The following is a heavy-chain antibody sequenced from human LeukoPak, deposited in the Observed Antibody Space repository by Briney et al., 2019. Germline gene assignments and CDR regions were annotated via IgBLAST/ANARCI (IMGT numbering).Heavy chain of an antibody. CDR2: ISGSGGST. D-gene: IGHD1-26*01. V-gene: IGHV3-23*01. J-gene: IGHJ5*02. CDR3: AKDLLDSGSYYFIGWFDP. Sequence: PGGTLRLSCAASGFTFSSYAMSWVRQAPGKGLEWVSAISGSGGSTYYADSVKGRFTISRDNSKNTLYLQMNSLRAEDTAVYYCAKDLLDSGSYYFIGWFDPWGQGTLVTVSS. CDR1: GFTFSSYA.